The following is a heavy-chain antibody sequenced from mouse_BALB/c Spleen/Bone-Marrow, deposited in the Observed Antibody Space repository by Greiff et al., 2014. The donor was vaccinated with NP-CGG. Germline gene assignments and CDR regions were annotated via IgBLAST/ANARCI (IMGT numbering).Heavy chain of an antibody. D-gene: IGHD2-4*01. V-gene: IGHV1S22*01. CDR2: IYPGSGST. CDR3: TRGGVYYDYDGAWFAY. CDR1: GYTFTSYW. Sequence: LQESGSELVRPGASVKLSCKASGYTFTSYWMHWVKQRPGQGLEWIGNIYPGSGSTNYDEKFKSKATLTVDTSSSTAYMRLSSLTSEDSAVYYCTRGGVYYDYDGAWFAYWGQGTLVTVSA. J-gene: IGHJ3*01.